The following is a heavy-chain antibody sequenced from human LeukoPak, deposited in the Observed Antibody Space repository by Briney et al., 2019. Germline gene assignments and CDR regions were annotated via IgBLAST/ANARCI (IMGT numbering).Heavy chain of an antibody. CDR3: AKEAGSSGHAGYFDN. D-gene: IGHD3-22*01. Sequence: PGGSLRLSCVASGFILSNYPMHWVRQAPDKRLEWLGFLSPEQTNMYADSVKGRFAISRDNSKNTMYIQMNDLRPEDTAMFYCAKEAGSSGHAGYFDNWGQGTLVTVSS. J-gene: IGHJ4*02. V-gene: IGHV3-30*09. CDR2: LSPEQTNM. CDR1: GFILSNYP.